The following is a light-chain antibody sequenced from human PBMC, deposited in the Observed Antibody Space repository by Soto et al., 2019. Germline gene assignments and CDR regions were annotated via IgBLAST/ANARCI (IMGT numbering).Light chain of an antibody. V-gene: IGKV3-20*01. CDR2: GAS. CDR3: QQYGSSPWT. Sequence: EIVLTQSPGTLSLSPGERATLSYRASQSVSSSYLAWYQQKPGQAPRPLIYGASSRAIGTPDRFSGSGSGTDFTLTISRLEPEDFAVYYCQQYGSSPWTFGQGTKVDIK. CDR1: QSVSSSY. J-gene: IGKJ1*01.